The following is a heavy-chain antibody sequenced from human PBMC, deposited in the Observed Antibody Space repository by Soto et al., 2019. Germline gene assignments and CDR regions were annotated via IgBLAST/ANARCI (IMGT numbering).Heavy chain of an antibody. J-gene: IGHJ4*02. V-gene: IGHV3-30*18. Sequence: QVQLVESGGGVVQPGRSLRLSCAASGFIFSSYDMHWVRQAPGKGLEWVAVISYDGNNESYADSVKGRFTISRDNSKNTLYLQMNSLRADDTAAYYCAKEKDSGYHYYFDYWGQGTLVTVSS. CDR1: GFIFSSYD. D-gene: IGHD3-22*01. CDR3: AKEKDSGYHYYFDY. CDR2: ISYDGNNE.